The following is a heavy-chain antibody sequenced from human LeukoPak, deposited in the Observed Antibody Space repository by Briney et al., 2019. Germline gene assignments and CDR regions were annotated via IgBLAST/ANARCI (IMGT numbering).Heavy chain of an antibody. CDR3: ARAPSYYYGSGSYYIPNFDY. CDR1: GFTFSSYS. J-gene: IGHJ4*02. Sequence: GRSLRLSCAASGFTFSSYSMNWVRQAPGKGLEWVSSISSSSSYIYYADSVKGRFTISRDNAKNSLYLQMNSLRAEDTAVYYCARAPSYYYGSGSYYIPNFDYWGQGTLVTVSS. V-gene: IGHV3-21*01. D-gene: IGHD3-10*01. CDR2: ISSSSSYI.